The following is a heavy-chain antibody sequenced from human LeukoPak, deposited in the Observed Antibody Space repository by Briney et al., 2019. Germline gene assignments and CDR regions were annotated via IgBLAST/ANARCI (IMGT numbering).Heavy chain of an antibody. CDR1: GYSYRRYC. CDR2: IKQDGREK. J-gene: IGHJ4*02. V-gene: IGHV3-7*01. Sequence: GGPQRLLCAVSGYSYRRYCVRWVRHARGGGLEWVANIKQDGREKFCVDSVKGRFTFSRANAKHSLYLQMNSLGAEDTAVLYCAIDHIVGATNCDSWGQGSLVTVSS. CDR3: AIDHIVGATNCDS. D-gene: IGHD1-26*01.